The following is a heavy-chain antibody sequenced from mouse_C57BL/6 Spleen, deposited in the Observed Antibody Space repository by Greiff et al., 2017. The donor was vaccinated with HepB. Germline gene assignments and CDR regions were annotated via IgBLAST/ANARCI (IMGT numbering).Heavy chain of an antibody. Sequence: QVQLQQPGAELVKPGASVKLSCKASGYTFTSYWMHWVKQRPGQGLEWIGMIHPNSGSTNYNEKFKSKATLTVDKSSSTAYMQLSSLTSEDSAVYYCARSRGYYRNYAMDYWGQGTSVTVSS. CDR2: IHPNSGST. D-gene: IGHD2-3*01. CDR1: GYTFTSYW. J-gene: IGHJ4*01. CDR3: ARSRGYYRNYAMDY. V-gene: IGHV1-64*01.